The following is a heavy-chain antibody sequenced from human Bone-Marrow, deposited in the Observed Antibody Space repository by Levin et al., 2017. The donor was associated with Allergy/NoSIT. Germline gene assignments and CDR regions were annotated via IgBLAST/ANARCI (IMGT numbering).Heavy chain of an antibody. V-gene: IGHV4-34*01. CDR1: GGSFSGYH. J-gene: IGHJ1*01. CDR3: ARQKSAHFRAFQH. Sequence: SSETLSLTCAVYGGSFSGYHWSWIRQPPGKGLEWIGEIDESKKTSYKSSLKSRVTISVDISKNQFSLRLTSVNAADTAIYYCARQKSAHFRAFQHWGQGALVIVS. D-gene: IGHD2/OR15-2a*01. CDR2: IDESKKT.